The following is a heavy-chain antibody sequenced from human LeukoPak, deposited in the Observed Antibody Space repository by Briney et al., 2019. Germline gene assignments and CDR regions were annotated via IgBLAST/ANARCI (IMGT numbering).Heavy chain of an antibody. J-gene: IGHJ4*02. CDR3: ARDGIDY. CDR1: GFTFSSYW. D-gene: IGHD1-26*01. CDR2: IKPEGKEK. V-gene: IGHV3-7*04. Sequence: GGSLRLSCGASGFTFSSYWMSWVRQAPGKGLEWVANIKPEGKEKFYVDSVKGRFTISRDNAKNSVFLQLNSLTAEDTAVYYCARDGIDYWGQGTLVTVSS.